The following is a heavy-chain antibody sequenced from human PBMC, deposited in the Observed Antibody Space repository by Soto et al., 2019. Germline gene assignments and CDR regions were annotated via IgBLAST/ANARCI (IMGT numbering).Heavy chain of an antibody. CDR1: GFTFSSYA. J-gene: IGHJ6*02. D-gene: IGHD4-17*01. V-gene: IGHV3-23*01. CDR2: ISGSGDST. CDR3: AKFYYGDYSYYYYGMDV. Sequence: GGSLRLSCAASGFTFSSYATSWVRQAPGKGLEWVSAISGSGDSTRYADSVQGRFTISRDTSKHTLYLQMNSLRAEDTAVYYCAKFYYGDYSYYYYGMDVWGQGTTVTVSS.